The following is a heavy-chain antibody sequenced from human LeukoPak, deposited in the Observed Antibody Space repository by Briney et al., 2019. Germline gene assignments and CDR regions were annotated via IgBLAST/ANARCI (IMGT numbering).Heavy chain of an antibody. CDR1: GFTFDDFT. CDR2: ISWNGGTT. J-gene: IGHJ6*03. V-gene: IGHV3-43*01. Sequence: PGGSLRLSCAASGFTFDDFTMHWVRQAPGKGLEWVSLISWNGGTTYYADSVKGRFTISRDNSKNSLYLQMNSLRSEDTALYFCAREYSYYYMDVWGKGTTVTISS. CDR3: AREYSYYYMDV.